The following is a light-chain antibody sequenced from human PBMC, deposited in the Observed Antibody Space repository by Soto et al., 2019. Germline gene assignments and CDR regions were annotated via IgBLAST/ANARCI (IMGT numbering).Light chain of an antibody. J-gene: IGKJ1*01. CDR3: QQYRYYPWT. CDR1: QIFSNY. CDR2: DAS. V-gene: IGKV1-5*01. Sequence: DIQMTQSPSTLAASVGDRVTITCRASQIFSNYVAWYQQKPGKAPKLLISDASNLESGVPSRFSGGGSGPEFTLTISSLQPDDCATYYCQQYRYYPWTFGQGTKVDIK.